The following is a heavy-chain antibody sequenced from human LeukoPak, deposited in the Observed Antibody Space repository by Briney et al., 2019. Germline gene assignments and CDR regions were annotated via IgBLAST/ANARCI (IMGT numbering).Heavy chain of an antibody. J-gene: IGHJ5*02. D-gene: IGHD2-2*01. CDR3: ARALVPAAIRINWFDP. V-gene: IGHV5-51*01. CDR1: GYSFTSYW. Sequence: GESLKISCKGSGYSFTSYWIGWVRQMPGKGLEWMGIIYPGDSDTRYSPSFQGQVTISADKSISTAYLQWSSLKASDTAMYYCARALVPAAIRINWFDPWGQGTLVTVSS. CDR2: IYPGDSDT.